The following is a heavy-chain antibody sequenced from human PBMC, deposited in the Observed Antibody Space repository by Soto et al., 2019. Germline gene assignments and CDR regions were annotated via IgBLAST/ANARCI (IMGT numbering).Heavy chain of an antibody. D-gene: IGHD6-13*01. Sequence: QVQLVESGGGVVQPGRSLRLSCAASGFTFSSYGMHWVRQAPGKGLEWVAVISYDGSNKYYADSVKGRFTISRDNSKNTLYLQMNTLRAEDTAVYYCAKDNRMGSSSWSTPSFDPWGQGTLVTVSS. V-gene: IGHV3-30*18. CDR1: GFTFSSYG. CDR2: ISYDGSNK. CDR3: AKDNRMGSSSWSTPSFDP. J-gene: IGHJ5*02.